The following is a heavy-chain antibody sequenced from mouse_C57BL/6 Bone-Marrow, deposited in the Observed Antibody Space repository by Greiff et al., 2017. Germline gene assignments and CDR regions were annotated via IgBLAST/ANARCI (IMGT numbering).Heavy chain of an antibody. Sequence: QVQLQQSGAELVRPGASVTLSCKASGYTFTDYEMQWVKQKPGQGLEWIGEIDPEDGGTTYNQKFKGKAILTADKSSSTAYMKLSSLTSEDSAVYYCTGDGGLDYWGQGTTLTVSS. CDR1: GYTFTDYE. V-gene: IGHV1-15*01. CDR3: TGDGGLDY. D-gene: IGHD2-13*01. CDR2: IDPEDGGT. J-gene: IGHJ2*01.